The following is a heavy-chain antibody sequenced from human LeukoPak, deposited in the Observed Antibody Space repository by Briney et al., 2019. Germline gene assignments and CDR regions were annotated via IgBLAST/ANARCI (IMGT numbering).Heavy chain of an antibody. J-gene: IGHJ2*01. CDR2: IYYSGST. CDR1: GGSISSYY. D-gene: IGHD6-19*01. CDR3: ARVYSSGWYADWYFDL. V-gene: IGHV4-59*01. Sequence: SETLSLTCTVSGGSISSYYWSWIRQPPGKGLEWIGYIYYSGSTNYNPSLKSRVTISVDTSKNQFSLKLSSVTAADTAVYYCARVYSSGWYADWYFDLWGRGTLVTVPS.